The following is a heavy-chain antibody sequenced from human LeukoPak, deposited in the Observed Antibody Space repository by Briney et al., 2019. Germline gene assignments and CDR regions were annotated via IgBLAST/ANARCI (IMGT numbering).Heavy chain of an antibody. J-gene: IGHJ6*03. V-gene: IGHV4-39*07. Sequence: SETLSLTCTVSSGSISTSSYYWGWIRQPPGKGLEWIGSIYYSGSTYYNPSLKSRVTILVDTSKNQFSLNLSSVTAADTAVYYCARADYSSSWSHDYYYMDVWGKGTTVTVSS. CDR2: IYYSGST. D-gene: IGHD6-13*01. CDR1: SGSISTSSYY. CDR3: ARADYSSSWSHDYYYMDV.